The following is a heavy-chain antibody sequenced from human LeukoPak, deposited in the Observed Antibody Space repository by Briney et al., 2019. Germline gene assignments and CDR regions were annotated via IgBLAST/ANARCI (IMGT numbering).Heavy chain of an antibody. CDR2: IYTSGST. J-gene: IGHJ5*02. CDR3: ARAGPYCSSTSCYPSWFDP. Sequence: PSETLSLTCTVSGGSISSYYWSWLRQPAGKGLEWIGRIYTSGSTNYNPSLKSRVTISVDTSKNQFSLKLSSVTAADTAVYYCARAGPYCSSTSCYPSWFDPWGQGTLVTVSS. D-gene: IGHD2-2*01. CDR1: GGSISSYY. V-gene: IGHV4-4*07.